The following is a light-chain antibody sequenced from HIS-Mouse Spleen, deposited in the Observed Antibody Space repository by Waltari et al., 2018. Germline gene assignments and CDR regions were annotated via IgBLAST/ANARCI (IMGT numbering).Light chain of an antibody. CDR1: SSDVGGYNY. J-gene: IGLJ3*02. CDR2: DVS. Sequence: QSALTQPRSVSGSPGQAVTISCTGTSSDVGGYNYVYWYQQHPGKAPRLMICDVSSRPAGVLDHFSCSKSSNTASMTISGLQAEDEADYCCCSYAGSYTWVFGGGTKLTVL. CDR3: CSYAGSYTWV. V-gene: IGLV2-11*01.